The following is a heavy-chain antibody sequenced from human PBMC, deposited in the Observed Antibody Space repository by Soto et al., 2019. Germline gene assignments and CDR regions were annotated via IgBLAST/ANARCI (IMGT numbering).Heavy chain of an antibody. CDR1: EFTFSNYA. CDR2: VSSDGGTK. CDR3: VSDRQGTGTVDY. Sequence: GGALRLSCVASEFTFSNYAMHWVRQAPGKGLDWVAVVSSDGGTKFYGDSVKGRFTISRDNPKNTVYLQMNSLRVEHTAVYHCVSDRQGTGTVDYCGQGALVTVSS. D-gene: IGHD1-7*01. V-gene: IGHV3-30-3*01. J-gene: IGHJ4*02.